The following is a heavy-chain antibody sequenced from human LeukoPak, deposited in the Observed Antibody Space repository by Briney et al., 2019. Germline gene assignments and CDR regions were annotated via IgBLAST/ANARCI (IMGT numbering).Heavy chain of an antibody. CDR2: IYYSGST. V-gene: IGHV4-59*08. Sequence: SETLSLTCTVSGGSINNYYWSWIRQPPGKGLEWIGYIYYSGSTNYNPSLKSRATISVDTSKNQFSLKLSSVTAADTAVYYCARHASILPYYFDYWGQGTLVTVSS. CDR3: ARHASILPYYFDY. J-gene: IGHJ4*02. D-gene: IGHD2/OR15-2a*01. CDR1: GGSINNYY.